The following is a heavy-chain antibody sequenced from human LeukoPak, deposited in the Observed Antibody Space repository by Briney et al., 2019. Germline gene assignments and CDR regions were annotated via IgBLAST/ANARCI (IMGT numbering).Heavy chain of an antibody. CDR2: IYPGDSDT. CDR1: GYSFSSYW. V-gene: IGHV5-51*01. CDR3: ARRGSYCGGDCYVY. J-gene: IGHJ4*02. Sequence: GESLKISCKGSGYSFSSYWIGWLRQMPGKGLEGLGIIYPGDSDTRYSPSFQGQVTISADKSISTAYLQWSSLRASDTAMYYCARRGSYCGGDCYVYWGQGTLVTVSS. D-gene: IGHD2-21*01.